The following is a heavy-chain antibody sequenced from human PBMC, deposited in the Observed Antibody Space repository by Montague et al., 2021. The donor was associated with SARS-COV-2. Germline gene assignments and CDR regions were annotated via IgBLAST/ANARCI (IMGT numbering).Heavy chain of an antibody. Sequence: SETLSLTCAVYGGSFSDYNWSWIRQPPGKGLEWIGEINHSGSTNYNPSLKGRVTISVDTSKNQFSLKLSSVTAADTAVYYCARHALGYFDWLNEGYFDYWGQGTLVTVSS. D-gene: IGHD3-9*01. CDR3: ARHALGYFDWLNEGYFDY. V-gene: IGHV4-34*01. CDR1: GGSFSDYN. J-gene: IGHJ4*02. CDR2: INHSGST.